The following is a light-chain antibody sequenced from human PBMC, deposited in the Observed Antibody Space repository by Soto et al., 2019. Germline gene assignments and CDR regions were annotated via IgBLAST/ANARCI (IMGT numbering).Light chain of an antibody. CDR3: QQSYSTLIP. J-gene: IGKJ5*01. V-gene: IGKV1-39*01. CDR1: QSISSY. CDR2: AAS. Sequence: DIHRTQSPSSLSASVGYRVTITCRASQSISSYLNWYQQKPGKSPKLLIYAASSLQSGVPSRFSGSGSGTDFTLTISSLQPEDFATYYCQQSYSTLIPFGQGTRLEIK.